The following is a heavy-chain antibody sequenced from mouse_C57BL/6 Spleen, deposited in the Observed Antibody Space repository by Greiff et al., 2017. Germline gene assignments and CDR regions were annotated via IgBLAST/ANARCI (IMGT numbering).Heavy chain of an antibody. CDR1: GYAFTNYL. V-gene: IGHV1-54*01. CDR3: AREEPPYAMDY. Sequence: QVQLKQSGAELVRPGTSVKVSCKASGYAFTNYLIEWVNQRPGQGLEWIGVINPGSGGTNYNEKFKGKATLTADKSSSTAYMQLSSLTSEDSAVYFCAREEPPYAMDYWGQGTSVTVSS. J-gene: IGHJ4*01. CDR2: INPGSGGT.